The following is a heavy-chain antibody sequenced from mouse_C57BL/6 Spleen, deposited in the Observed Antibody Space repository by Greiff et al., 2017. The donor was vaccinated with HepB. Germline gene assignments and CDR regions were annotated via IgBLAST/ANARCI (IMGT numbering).Heavy chain of an antibody. CDR1: GYTFTSYT. D-gene: IGHD1-1*01. V-gene: IGHV1-4*01. Sequence: QVQLKESGAELARPGASVKMSCKASGYTFTSYTMHWVKQRPGQGLEWIGYINPSSGYTKYNQKFKDKATLTADKSSSTAYMQLSSLTSEDSAVYYCARSGIYYYGSSYNYWGQGTTLTVSS. J-gene: IGHJ2*01. CDR2: INPSSGYT. CDR3: ARSGIYYYGSSYNY.